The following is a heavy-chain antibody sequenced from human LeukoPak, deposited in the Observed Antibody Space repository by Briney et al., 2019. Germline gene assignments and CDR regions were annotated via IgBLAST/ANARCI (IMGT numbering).Heavy chain of an antibody. V-gene: IGHV4-61*01. D-gene: IGHD6-13*01. Sequence: SETLSLICTVSGGSVSSGTHYWSWIRQPPGKGLEWIGYIYSSGSTNYNPSLKSRVTISLDTSKNQLSLKLTSVTAADTAVYYCAGVWPTFDYWGQGTMVTVSS. CDR1: GGSVSSGTHY. CDR2: IYSSGST. J-gene: IGHJ4*02. CDR3: AGVWPTFDY.